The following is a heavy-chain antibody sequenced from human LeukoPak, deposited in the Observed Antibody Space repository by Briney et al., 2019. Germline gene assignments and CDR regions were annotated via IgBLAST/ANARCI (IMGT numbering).Heavy chain of an antibody. CDR2: INEDGSIT. Sequence: PGGSLRLSCAVSGFTFRTYWMHWVRQVPGEGLVWVSRINEDGSITNYADSVKGRFSISRDNAKNTLYLQMNSLSVEDTAVFYCARDQYDTWSRRGNFDSWGQGTLVIVSS. V-gene: IGHV3-74*01. CDR3: ARDQYDTWSRRGNFDS. CDR1: GFTFRTYW. J-gene: IGHJ4*02. D-gene: IGHD3-3*01.